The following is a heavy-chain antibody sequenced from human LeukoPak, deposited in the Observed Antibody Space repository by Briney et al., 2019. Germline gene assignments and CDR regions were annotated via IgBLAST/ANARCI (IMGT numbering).Heavy chain of an antibody. CDR2: INPNSGGT. CDR3: ATSPSRIMGTWFAP. V-gene: IGHV1-2*02. CDR1: GYTFTGYY. J-gene: IGHJ5*02. Sequence: ASVKVSCKASGYTFTGYYIHWVRQAPGQGLEWMGWINPNSGGTNYAQKFQGRVTMTRDTSISTAYMELSRLRSDDTAVYYCATSPSRIMGTWFAPWGQETLVTVSP. D-gene: IGHD7-27*01.